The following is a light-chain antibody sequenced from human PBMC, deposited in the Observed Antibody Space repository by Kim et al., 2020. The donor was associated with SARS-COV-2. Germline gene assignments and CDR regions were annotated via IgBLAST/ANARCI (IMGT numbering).Light chain of an antibody. Sequence: QSVTLSCTGTSSDVGGYSYVSWYQQHPGKAPKLMIYDVSKRPSGVPDRFSGSKSGNTASLTISGLQAEDEADYYCCSYAGSYTPVVFGGGTQLTVL. J-gene: IGLJ2*01. CDR2: DVS. CDR3: CSYAGSYTPVV. CDR1: SSDVGGYSY. V-gene: IGLV2-11*01.